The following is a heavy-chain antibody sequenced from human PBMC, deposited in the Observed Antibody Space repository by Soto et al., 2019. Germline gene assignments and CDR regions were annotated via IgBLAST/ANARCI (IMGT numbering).Heavy chain of an antibody. V-gene: IGHV3-23*01. Sequence: EVQLLESGGDLVQPGGSLRLSCAASGFTFSSYAMSWVRQAPGKGLERVSSITGSGGTTFYADSVKGRLTISRDNSKMTLYVQVDILRAEDTAGDYCAKDLSPNMGCMDVWGPGTTVTVSS. CDR1: GFTFSSYA. D-gene: IGHD3-10*01. CDR3: AKDLSPNMGCMDV. CDR2: ITGSGGTT. J-gene: IGHJ6*02.